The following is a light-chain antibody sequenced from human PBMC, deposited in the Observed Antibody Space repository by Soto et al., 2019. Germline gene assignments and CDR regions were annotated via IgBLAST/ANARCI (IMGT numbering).Light chain of an antibody. J-gene: IGKJ2*01. CDR3: QQVNSYPFT. Sequence: AIQLTQSPSSLAASTGDRVTITCRASQGIASGLAWYQQKPGKAPKLPIQDASSLESGVPSRFSGSGSGTDFTLTISCLQPEDFATYHCQQVNSYPFTFGGGTKLEI. V-gene: IGKV1-13*02. CDR1: QGIASG. CDR2: DAS.